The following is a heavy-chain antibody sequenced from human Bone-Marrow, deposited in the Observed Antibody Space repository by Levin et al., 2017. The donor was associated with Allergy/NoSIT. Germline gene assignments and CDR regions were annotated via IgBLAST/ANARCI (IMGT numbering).Heavy chain of an antibody. V-gene: IGHV3-9*01. J-gene: IGHJ6*02. D-gene: IGHD6-19*01. CDR2: ISWNSGSI. CDR1: GFTFDDYA. Sequence: GGSLRLSCAASGFTFDDYAMHWVRQAPGKGLEWVSGISWNSGSIGYADSVKGRFTISRDNAKNSLYLQMNSLRAEDTALYYCAKDGSSGWLRHRTFPKGKDRYYYYGMDVWGQGTTVTVSS. CDR3: AKDGSSGWLRHRTFPKGKDRYYYYGMDV.